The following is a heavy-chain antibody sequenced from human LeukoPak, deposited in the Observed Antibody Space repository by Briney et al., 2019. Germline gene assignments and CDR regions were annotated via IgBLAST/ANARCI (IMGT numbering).Heavy chain of an antibody. J-gene: IGHJ4*02. CDR2: IIPIFGTA. Sequence: SVKVSCKSSGGTFNSFAISWVRQAPGQGLEWMGGIIPIFGTANYAQKFQGRVTITADKSTSTAYMELSSLRSEDTAVYYCASGSTAMANFDYWGQGTLVTVSS. CDR1: GGTFNSFA. D-gene: IGHD5-18*01. V-gene: IGHV1-69*06. CDR3: ASGSTAMANFDY.